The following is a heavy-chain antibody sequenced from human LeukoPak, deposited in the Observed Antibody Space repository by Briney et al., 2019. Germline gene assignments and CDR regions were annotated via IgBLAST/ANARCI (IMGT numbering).Heavy chain of an antibody. D-gene: IGHD2-15*01. V-gene: IGHV4-61*02. CDR2: MYTSGST. CDR3: ARVAPHGGKSD. Sequence: SQTLSLTCTVSGGSISSGSNRWSWIRQPAGKGLEWIGRMYTSGSTNYNPSLKSRVTISLDTSKNQFSLKLSSVTAADTAVYYCARVAPHGGKSDWGQGTLVTVSS. J-gene: IGHJ4*02. CDR1: GGSISSGSNR.